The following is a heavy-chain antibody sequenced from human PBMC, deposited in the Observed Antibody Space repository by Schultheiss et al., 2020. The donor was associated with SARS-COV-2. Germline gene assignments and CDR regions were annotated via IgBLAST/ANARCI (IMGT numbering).Heavy chain of an antibody. D-gene: IGHD6-6*01. CDR2: ISGSGGST. CDR1: GFTFSDYY. J-gene: IGHJ4*02. Sequence: GGSLRLSCAASGFTFSDYYMSWIRQAPGKGLEWVSSISGSGGSTYYADSVKGRFTISRDNSKNTLDLHMGSLRAEDTAVYYCTAPGSYSSSDWGQGTLVTVSS. CDR3: TAPGSYSSSD. V-gene: IGHV3-23*01.